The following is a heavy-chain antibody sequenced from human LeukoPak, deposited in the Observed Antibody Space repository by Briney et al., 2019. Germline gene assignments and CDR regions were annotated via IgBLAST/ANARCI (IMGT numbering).Heavy chain of an antibody. J-gene: IGHJ6*02. V-gene: IGHV3-20*01. Sequence: GGSLRLSCAASRFTFDDYGMSWVRQAPGKGLEWVSGINWNGGSTGYADSVKGRFTISRDNAKNSLYLQMNSLRAEDTALYHCARGVGPYYYYGMDVWGQGTTVTVSS. D-gene: IGHD2-2*01. CDR3: ARGVGPYYYYGMDV. CDR1: RFTFDDYG. CDR2: INWNGGST.